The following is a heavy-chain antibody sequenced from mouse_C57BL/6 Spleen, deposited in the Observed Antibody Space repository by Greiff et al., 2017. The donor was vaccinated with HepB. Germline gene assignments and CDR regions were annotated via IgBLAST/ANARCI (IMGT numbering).Heavy chain of an antibody. CDR2: ISDGGSYT. CDR1: GFTFSSYA. CDR3: ARSFITTEFAY. V-gene: IGHV5-4*01. Sequence: EVHLVESGGGLVKPGGSLKLSCAASGFTFSSYAMSWVRQTPEKRLEWVATISDGGSYTYYPDNVKGRFTISRDNAKNNLYLQMSHLKSEDTAMYYCARSFITTEFAYWGQGTLVTVSA. D-gene: IGHD1-1*01. J-gene: IGHJ3*01.